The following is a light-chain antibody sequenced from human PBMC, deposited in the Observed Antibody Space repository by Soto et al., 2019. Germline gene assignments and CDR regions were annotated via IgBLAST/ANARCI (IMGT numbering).Light chain of an antibody. CDR1: SSDVGSYNL. CDR2: EVS. V-gene: IGLV2-23*02. Sequence: QSALTQPASVSGSPGQSITISCTGTSSDVGSYNLLSWYQQHPDKAPKLMIYEVSKRPSGVSNRFSGSKSGNTASLTISGLRAEDEADYYCCSFGGSATVAFGGGTKLTVL. J-gene: IGLJ2*01. CDR3: CSFGGSATVA.